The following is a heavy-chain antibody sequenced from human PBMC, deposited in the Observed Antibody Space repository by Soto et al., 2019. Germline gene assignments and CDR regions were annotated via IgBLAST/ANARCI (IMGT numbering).Heavy chain of an antibody. CDR1: GFTFSSYS. CDR3: AGPLEGLAVAGFERNAFDI. V-gene: IGHV3-21*01. Sequence: GGSLRLSCAASGFTFSSYSMNWVRQSPGKGLEWVSSISSSSSYIYYADSVKGRFTISRDNAKNSLYLQMNSLRAEDTAVYYCAGPLEGLAVAGFERNAFDIWGQGTMVTVSS. J-gene: IGHJ3*02. CDR2: ISSSSSYI. D-gene: IGHD6-19*01.